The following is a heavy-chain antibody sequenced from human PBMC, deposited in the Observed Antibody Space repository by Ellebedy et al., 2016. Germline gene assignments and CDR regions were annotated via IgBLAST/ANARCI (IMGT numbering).Heavy chain of an antibody. CDR3: ARGGITMVRGVITD. V-gene: IGHV4-34*01. D-gene: IGHD3-10*01. CDR1: GGSFSGYY. J-gene: IGHJ4*02. Sequence: SETLSLTXAVYGGSFSGYYWSWIRQPPGKGLEWIGEINHSGSTNYNPSLKSRVTISVDTSKNQFSLKLSSVTAADTAVYYCARGGITMVRGVITDWGQGTLVTVSS. CDR2: INHSGST.